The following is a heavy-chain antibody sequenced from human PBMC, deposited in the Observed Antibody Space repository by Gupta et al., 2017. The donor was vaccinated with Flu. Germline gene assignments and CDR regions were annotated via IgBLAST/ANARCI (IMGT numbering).Heavy chain of an antibody. CDR2: IWSDGSDK. J-gene: IGHJ2*01. CDR3: ARGEAGYTSGWYWYFDL. V-gene: IGHV3-33*01. D-gene: IGHD6-19*01. CDR1: GFTFSSYG. Sequence: QVQLVESGGGVVQPGRSLRLSCEASGFTFSSYGMHWVRQDPGKGLEWVAVIWSDGSDKYYAGSVTGRFTISRDNSKNTLYLQMDSLRAEDTAVYYCARGEAGYTSGWYWYFDLWGRGTLVTVSS.